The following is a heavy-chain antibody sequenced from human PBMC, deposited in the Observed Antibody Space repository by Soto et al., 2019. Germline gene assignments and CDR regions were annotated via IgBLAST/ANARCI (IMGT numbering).Heavy chain of an antibody. D-gene: IGHD6-19*01. Sequence: QVQLVQSGAEVKKPGASVKVSCKASGYTFTSYYIHWVRQAPGQGLEWMGIINPSGGSTSYAHKCQGRVTMTRDTSTSTVYMELSSLGSEDTAVYYCARGSVAGRRFDYWGQGTLVTVSS. CDR2: INPSGGST. CDR1: GYTFTSYY. V-gene: IGHV1-46*01. J-gene: IGHJ4*02. CDR3: ARGSVAGRRFDY.